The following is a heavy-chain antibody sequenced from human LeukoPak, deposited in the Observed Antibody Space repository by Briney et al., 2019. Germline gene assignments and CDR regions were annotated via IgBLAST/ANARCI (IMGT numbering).Heavy chain of an antibody. Sequence: ASVKVSCKASGYTFTSYGISWVRQAPGQGLEWMGWISAYNGDTNYAQKLQGRVTMTTDTSTSTAYMELRSLRSDDTAVYYCARDPHGAPPYYFDYWGQGTLVTVSS. J-gene: IGHJ4*02. CDR3: ARDPHGAPPYYFDY. D-gene: IGHD1-26*01. V-gene: IGHV1-18*01. CDR1: GYTFTSYG. CDR2: ISAYNGDT.